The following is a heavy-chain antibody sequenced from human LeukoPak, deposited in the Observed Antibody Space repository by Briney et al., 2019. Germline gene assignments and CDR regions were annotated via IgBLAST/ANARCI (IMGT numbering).Heavy chain of an antibody. J-gene: IGHJ4*02. CDR3: ARGDYGGPSDY. Sequence: SETLSLTCTVSGGSISSYYWSWIRQPPGKGLEWIGYIYYSGSTNYNPSLKSRVTISVDTSKNQFSLKLSSVTAADTAVYYCARGDYGGPSDYWGQGTLVTVSS. CDR2: IYYSGST. CDR1: GGSISSYY. D-gene: IGHD4-23*01. V-gene: IGHV4-59*01.